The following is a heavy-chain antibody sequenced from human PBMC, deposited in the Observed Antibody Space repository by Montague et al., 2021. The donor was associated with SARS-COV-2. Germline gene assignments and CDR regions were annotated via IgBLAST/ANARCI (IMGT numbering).Heavy chain of an antibody. CDR2: IYYSGSS. V-gene: IGHV4-31*03. Sequence: TLSLTCSVSGGSISSANYYWSWIRQHPGKGLEFIGYIYYSGSSFYNPSLKSRLTISVDTSKNRFSLRLRSVTAADTAIYFCARQSGSYYNCFDLWGQGTLVTVSS. J-gene: IGHJ5*02. CDR1: GGSISSANYY. D-gene: IGHD1-26*01. CDR3: ARQSGSYYNCFDL.